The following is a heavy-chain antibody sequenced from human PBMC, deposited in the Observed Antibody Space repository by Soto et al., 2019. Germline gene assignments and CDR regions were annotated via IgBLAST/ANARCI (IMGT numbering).Heavy chain of an antibody. V-gene: IGHV4-31*03. D-gene: IGHD1-26*01. CDR1: GGSISIGGYY. Sequence: SETLSLTCTVSGGSISIGGYYWNWIRQHPGKGLEWIGYIYYSGSTYYNPSLQSRVTMSVDTSKNQFSLNLNSVTAADTAAYYFARKDGTGKRFDNWGQETRVPV. CDR2: IYYSGST. CDR3: ARKDGTGKRFDN. J-gene: IGHJ4*02.